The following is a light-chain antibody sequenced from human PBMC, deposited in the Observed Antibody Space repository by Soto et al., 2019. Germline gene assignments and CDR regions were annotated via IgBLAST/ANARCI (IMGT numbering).Light chain of an antibody. CDR3: QQRRHWPPLT. Sequence: EVVLTQSPATLSVSPGERATLSCRASQDVSIYVAWYQQKPGQAPRLLIYDAFNRAAGIPARFSGSGSGTDFTLTISSLEPEDFAVYYCQQRRHWPPLTFGGGTKVEIK. CDR1: QDVSIY. CDR2: DAF. V-gene: IGKV3-11*01. J-gene: IGKJ4*01.